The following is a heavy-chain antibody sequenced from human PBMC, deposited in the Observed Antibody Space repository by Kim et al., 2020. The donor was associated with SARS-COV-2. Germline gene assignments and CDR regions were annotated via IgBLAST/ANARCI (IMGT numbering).Heavy chain of an antibody. Sequence: SQTLSLTCGISGDNIYSNTAAWNWIRLSPSRGLEWLGRTYYRFMWFHDYAASVKGRITVSADTSKNQFSLQLISVTPEDTAVYYCARDKGAGWSNWFDPWGQGTLVTVSS. CDR3: ARDKGAGWSNWFDP. D-gene: IGHD2-15*01. CDR1: GDNIYSNTAA. J-gene: IGHJ5*02. V-gene: IGHV6-1*01. CDR2: TYYRFMWFH.